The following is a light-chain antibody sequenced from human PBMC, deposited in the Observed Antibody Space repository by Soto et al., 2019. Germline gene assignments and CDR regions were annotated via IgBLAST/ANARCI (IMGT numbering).Light chain of an antibody. V-gene: IGKV1-39*01. CDR2: TAS. CDR1: QSIASH. CDR3: QHSHSTPLT. J-gene: IGKJ4*01. Sequence: DIQMTQSPSSLSASAGDRVTITCRASQSIASHLNWYQQKPGKAPKLLIYTASSLQSGVPSRFSGSGSGTDFTLTISSLQPEDFATYSCQHSHSTPLTFGGGTKVDIK.